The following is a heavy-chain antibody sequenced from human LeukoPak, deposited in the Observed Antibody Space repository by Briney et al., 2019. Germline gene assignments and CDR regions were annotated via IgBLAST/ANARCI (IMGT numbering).Heavy chain of an antibody. D-gene: IGHD4-17*01. V-gene: IGHV4-59*01. CDR2: IYFSVSA. J-gene: IGHJ4*02. CDR3: ARDNYGDEKTN. CDR1: GGSISSYY. Sequence: SETLSLTCTVSGGSISSYYRSCSWQPPREGLEWIWYIYFSVSATYNTSLKCRVTISVDTSTNQISLKLSSVTAADTAVYYCARDNYGDEKTNWGQGTRVTVSS.